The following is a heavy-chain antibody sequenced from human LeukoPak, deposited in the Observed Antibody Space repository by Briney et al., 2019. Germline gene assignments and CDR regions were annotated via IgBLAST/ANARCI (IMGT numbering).Heavy chain of an antibody. CDR3: ARDLLGYSYDAYYFDF. D-gene: IGHD5-18*01. J-gene: IGHJ4*02. CDR1: GFTFSSYG. V-gene: IGHV3-33*01. CDR2: IWYDGSNK. Sequence: GGSLRLSCAASGFTFSSYGMHWVRQAPGKGLEWVAVIWYDGSNKYYADSVKGRFTISRDNSKNTVYLQMNSLRAEDTAVYYCARDLLGYSYDAYYFDFWGQGTLVTVSS.